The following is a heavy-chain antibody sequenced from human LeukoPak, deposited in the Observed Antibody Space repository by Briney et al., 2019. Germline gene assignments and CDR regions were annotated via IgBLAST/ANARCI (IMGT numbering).Heavy chain of an antibody. CDR1: GFTFSSYS. D-gene: IGHD3-16*01. V-gene: IGHV3-48*04. Sequence: GGSLRLSCAASGFTFSSYSMNWVRQAPGKGLEWVSYISSSSSTIYYADSVKGRFTISRDNAKNSLYLQMNSLRAEDTAVYYCARGWGSSSAYYFDYWGQGTLVTVSS. CDR2: ISSSSSTI. J-gene: IGHJ4*02. CDR3: ARGWGSSSAYYFDY.